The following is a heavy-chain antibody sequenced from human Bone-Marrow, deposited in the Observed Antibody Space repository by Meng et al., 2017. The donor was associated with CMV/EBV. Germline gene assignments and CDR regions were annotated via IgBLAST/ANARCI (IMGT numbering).Heavy chain of an antibody. CDR1: GFTVSSNY. J-gene: IGHJ4*02. Sequence: LSLTCAASGFTVSSNYMSWVRQAPGKGLEWIGRIKSKSDGGTTDYAAPVKGRFTISRDDSKDTLYLQLNSLKTEDTAVYYCTAYIVGTTSDNWGQGTLVTVSS. CDR3: TAYIVGTTSDN. D-gene: IGHD1-26*01. CDR2: IKSKSDGGTT. V-gene: IGHV3-15*01.